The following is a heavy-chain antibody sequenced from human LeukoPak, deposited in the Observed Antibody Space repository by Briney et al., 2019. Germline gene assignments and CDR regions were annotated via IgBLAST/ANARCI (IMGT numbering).Heavy chain of an antibody. J-gene: IGHJ5*02. CDR2: IYTSGST. Sequence: SQTLSLTCTVSGGSISSGSYYWSWIRQPAGKGLEWIGRIYTSGSTNYNPSLKSRVTMSVDTSKNQFSLKLSSVTAADTAVYYCARGPTYYYGSGIVDPWGQGTLVTVSS. V-gene: IGHV4-61*02. CDR3: ARGPTYYYGSGIVDP. CDR1: GGSISSGSYY. D-gene: IGHD3-10*01.